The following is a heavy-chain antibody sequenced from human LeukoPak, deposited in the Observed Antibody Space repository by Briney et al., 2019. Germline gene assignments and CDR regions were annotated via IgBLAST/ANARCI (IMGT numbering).Heavy chain of an antibody. Sequence: PGGSLRLSYAGSGFIFNNYAMHWDRQPPGKGLEWVSCISWNSGSIDYADSVKGRFTISRDNAKNSLYLQMNSLRVEDTAFYYCAKDNRRHYTSGPNPDSLHWGQGALVTVSS. V-gene: IGHV3-9*01. CDR2: ISWNSGSI. J-gene: IGHJ4*02. CDR1: GFIFNNYA. D-gene: IGHD6-19*01. CDR3: AKDNRRHYTSGPNPDSLH.